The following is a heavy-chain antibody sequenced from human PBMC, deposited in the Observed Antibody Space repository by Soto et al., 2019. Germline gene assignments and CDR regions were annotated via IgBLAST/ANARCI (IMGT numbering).Heavy chain of an antibody. J-gene: IGHJ4*02. D-gene: IGHD3-22*01. Sequence: GGSLRLSCAASGFTFSDYYMSWIRQAPGKGLEWVSYIDSSGSIIYYADSVKGRFAISRDNAKNSLYLQMNSLRAEDTAVYYCARDLGYYDSSGYFDYWGQGTLVTVSS. CDR1: GFTFSDYY. V-gene: IGHV3-11*01. CDR3: ARDLGYYDSSGYFDY. CDR2: IDSSGSII.